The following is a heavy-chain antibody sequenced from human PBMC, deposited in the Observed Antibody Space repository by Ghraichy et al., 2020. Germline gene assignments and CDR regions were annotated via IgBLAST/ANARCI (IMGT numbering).Heavy chain of an antibody. J-gene: IGHJ4*02. Sequence: SETLSLTCAVYGGSFSGYYWSWIRQPPGKGLEWIGEINHSGSTNYNPSLKSRVTISVDTSKNQFSLKLSSVTAADTAVYYCARGQWSSSWYHGPFGYWGQGTLVTVSS. CDR1: GGSFSGYY. D-gene: IGHD6-13*01. CDR2: INHSGST. V-gene: IGHV4-34*01. CDR3: ARGQWSSSWYHGPFGY.